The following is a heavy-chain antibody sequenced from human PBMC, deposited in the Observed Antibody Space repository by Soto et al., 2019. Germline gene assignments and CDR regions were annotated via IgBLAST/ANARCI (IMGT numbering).Heavy chain of an antibody. D-gene: IGHD6-6*01. CDR3: ARDARGSSSIIDY. V-gene: IGHV5-10-1*01. J-gene: IGHJ4*02. CDR2: IDPSDSYT. Sequence: GESLKISCKGSGYSFTSYWISWVRQMPGKGLEWMGRIDPSDSYTNYSPSFQGHVTISADKSISTAYLQWSSLRSDDTAAYYCARDARGSSSIIDYWGQGTLVTVSS. CDR1: GYSFTSYW.